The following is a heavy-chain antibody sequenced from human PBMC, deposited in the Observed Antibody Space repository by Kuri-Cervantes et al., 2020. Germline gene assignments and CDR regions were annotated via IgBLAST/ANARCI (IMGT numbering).Heavy chain of an antibody. V-gene: IGHV3-30*03. Sequence: GGSLRLSCAASGFTFSDYYMSWIRQAPGKGLEWVAVISYDGSNKYYADSVKGRFTISRDNSKNTLYLQMNSLRDEDTAVYYCARETFYYYDSSGYYPFDYWGQGTLVTVSS. CDR3: ARETFYYYDSSGYYPFDY. CDR2: ISYDGSNK. CDR1: GFTFSDYY. D-gene: IGHD3-22*01. J-gene: IGHJ4*02.